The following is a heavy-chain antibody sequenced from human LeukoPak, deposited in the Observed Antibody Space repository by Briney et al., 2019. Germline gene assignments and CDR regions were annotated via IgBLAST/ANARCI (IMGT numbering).Heavy chain of an antibody. V-gene: IGHV1-2*02. J-gene: IGHJ6*02. Sequence: ASVKVSCKASGYTFTGYYMHWVRQAPGQGLEWMGWINHNSGGTNYAQKFQGRVTMTRDTSISTAYMELSRLRSDDTAVYYCARGQYQLLYYYYGMDVWGQGTTVTVSS. CDR3: ARGQYQLLYYYYGMDV. D-gene: IGHD2-2*01. CDR2: INHNSGGT. CDR1: GYTFTGYY.